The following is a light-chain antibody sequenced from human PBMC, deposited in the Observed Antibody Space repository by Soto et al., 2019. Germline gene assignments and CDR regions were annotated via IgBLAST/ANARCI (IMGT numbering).Light chain of an antibody. CDR1: SSNIGAGYD. CDR3: QSSDSRLSGSDV. J-gene: IGLJ1*01. Sequence: QSVLTQPPPVSGAPGQRVTISCTGSSSNIGAGYDVNWYQQLPGTAPKLLIFGDSNRPSGVPDRFSGSKSGTSASLAITGLQAADEADYYCQSSDSRLSGSDVFGTGTKLTVL. CDR2: GDS. V-gene: IGLV1-40*01.